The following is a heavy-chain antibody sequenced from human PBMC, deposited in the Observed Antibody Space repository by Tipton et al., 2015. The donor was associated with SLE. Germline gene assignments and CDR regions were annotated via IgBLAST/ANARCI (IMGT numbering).Heavy chain of an antibody. J-gene: IGHJ5*02. Sequence: SLRLSCAASGFTFSDYGMHWVRQAPGKGLEWVANIKKDGSQKFYVDSVKGRFTISRDNAKKSLSLQMNSLRAEDTALYYCARHRDTAMVTGWLDPWGQGTLVTVSS. CDR2: IKKDGSQK. CDR1: GFTFSDYG. CDR3: ARHRDTAMVTGWLDP. D-gene: IGHD5-18*01. V-gene: IGHV3-7*01.